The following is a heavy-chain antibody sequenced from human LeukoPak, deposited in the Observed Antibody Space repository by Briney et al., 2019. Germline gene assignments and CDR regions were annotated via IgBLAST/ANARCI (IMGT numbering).Heavy chain of an antibody. CDR1: GGSLSSYY. V-gene: IGHV4-59*08. Sequence: PSETLSLTCTVSGGSLSSYYWSWIRQPPGKGRVWIGYIYYSGSTNYNPSLKSRVTISVDTSKDQFSLRLSSVTAADTAVYYCARHGTPTGGIDYWGQGTLVTVSS. D-gene: IGHD4-17*01. J-gene: IGHJ4*02. CDR2: IYYSGST. CDR3: ARHGTPTGGIDY.